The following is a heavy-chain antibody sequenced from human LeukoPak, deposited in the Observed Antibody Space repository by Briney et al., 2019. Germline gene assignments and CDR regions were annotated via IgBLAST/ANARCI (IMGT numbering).Heavy chain of an antibody. Sequence: GGSLRLSCAASGFTFSDYYMSWIRQAPGRGLEWLSYISSSGGSTYYADSVKGRFTISRDNAKNSLYLQMNSLRAEDTAVYYCARVGTILAAGTGDCWGQGALVTVSS. J-gene: IGHJ4*02. V-gene: IGHV3-11*04. D-gene: IGHD6-13*01. CDR3: ARVGTILAAGTGDC. CDR2: ISSSGGST. CDR1: GFTFSDYY.